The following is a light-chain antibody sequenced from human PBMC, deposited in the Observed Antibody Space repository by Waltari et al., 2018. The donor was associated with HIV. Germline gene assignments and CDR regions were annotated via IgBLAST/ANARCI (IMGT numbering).Light chain of an antibody. Sequence: EIVLTQSPGSLSLSPGERATLSCRASQNINRSYLAWYQQTPGQPPRLLIYGESSRATGVPDRFSGSGSGTDFTLTITRLEPEDFAVYYCHLYGPSPRWTFGQGTRVEIK. CDR3: HLYGPSPRWT. V-gene: IGKV3-20*01. CDR2: GES. J-gene: IGKJ1*01. CDR1: QNINRSY.